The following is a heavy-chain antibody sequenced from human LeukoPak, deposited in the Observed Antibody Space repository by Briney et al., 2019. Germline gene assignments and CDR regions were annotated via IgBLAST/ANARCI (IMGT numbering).Heavy chain of an antibody. D-gene: IGHD6-13*01. Sequence: SETLSLTCTVSGGSISSSSYYWGWIRQPPGKGLEWIGSIYYSGSTYYNPSLKSRVTISVDTSNNQCSQKLSSVTAAETAVYYCARGETKAAPFDYWGQGTLVTVSS. CDR3: ARGETKAAPFDY. CDR2: IYYSGST. V-gene: IGHV4-39*01. J-gene: IGHJ4*02. CDR1: GGSISSSSYY.